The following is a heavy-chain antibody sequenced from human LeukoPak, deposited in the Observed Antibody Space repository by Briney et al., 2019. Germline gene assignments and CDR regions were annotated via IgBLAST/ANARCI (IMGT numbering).Heavy chain of an antibody. CDR1: GGSFSGYY. CDR3: ARVLIRTGIVDY. V-gene: IGHV4-34*01. Sequence: PLETLSLTCAVYGGSFSGYYWSWIRQPPGKGLEWIGEINHSGSTNYNPSLKSRVTISADTSKNQFSLKLSSVTAADTAVYYCARVLIRTGIVDYWGQGTLVTVSS. J-gene: IGHJ4*02. CDR2: INHSGST. D-gene: IGHD1-1*01.